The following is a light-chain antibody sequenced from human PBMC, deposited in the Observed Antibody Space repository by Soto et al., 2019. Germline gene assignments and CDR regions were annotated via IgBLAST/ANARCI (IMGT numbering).Light chain of an antibody. CDR1: QSISSW. J-gene: IGKJ1*01. CDR3: QQYNSYSWT. CDR2: DAS. V-gene: IGKV1-5*01. Sequence: DIHMTQSPSTLSASVGDRVTITCRASQSISSWLAWYQQKPGKAPKLLIYDASSLESGVPSRFRGSGSGTEFTLTISSLQPDDFATNYCQQYNSYSWTFGQGTKVDIK.